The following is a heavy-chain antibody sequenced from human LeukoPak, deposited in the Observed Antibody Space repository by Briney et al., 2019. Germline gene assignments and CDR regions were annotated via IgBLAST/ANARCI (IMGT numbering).Heavy chain of an antibody. CDR2: IKSDGSEQ. CDR1: GFTFGGHW. D-gene: IGHD5-18*01. CDR3: ARIGYNNGYVPFDY. J-gene: IGHJ4*02. Sequence: GGSLRLSCAASGFTFGGHWMSWVRQAPGKGLEWLANIKSDGSEQYYVDSVKGRFTISRDNAKNSLYLQINSLRAEDAAVYYCARIGYNNGYVPFDYWGQGTLVTVSS. V-gene: IGHV3-7*01.